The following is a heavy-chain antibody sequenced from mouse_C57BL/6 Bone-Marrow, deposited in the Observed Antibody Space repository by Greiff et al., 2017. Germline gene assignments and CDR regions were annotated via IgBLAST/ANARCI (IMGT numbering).Heavy chain of an antibody. CDR3: GRDCDVSWFAY. CDR1: GYTFTDYY. J-gene: IGHJ3*01. V-gene: IGHV1-76*01. CDR2: IYPGSGNT. Sequence: VQLQQSGAELVRPGASVKLSCKASGYTFTDYYINWVKQRPGQGLEWIARIYPGSGNTYYNEKFKGKATLTAEKSSSTAYMQLSSLTSEDSAVYCCGRDCDVSWFAYWGQGTLVTVSA.